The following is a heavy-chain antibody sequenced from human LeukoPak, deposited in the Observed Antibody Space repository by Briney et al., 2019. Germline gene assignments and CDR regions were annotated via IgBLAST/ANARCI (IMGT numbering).Heavy chain of an antibody. V-gene: IGHV1-69*05. Sequence: SVKVSCKASVGTFSSYAISWVRQAPGQGLEWMGRIIPIFGTANYAQKFQGRVTITTDESTSTAYMELSSLRSEDTAVYYCAVTRTGTVTTFDYWGQGTLVTVSS. D-gene: IGHD4-17*01. CDR3: AVTRTGTVTTFDY. J-gene: IGHJ4*02. CDR2: IIPIFGTA. CDR1: VGTFSSYA.